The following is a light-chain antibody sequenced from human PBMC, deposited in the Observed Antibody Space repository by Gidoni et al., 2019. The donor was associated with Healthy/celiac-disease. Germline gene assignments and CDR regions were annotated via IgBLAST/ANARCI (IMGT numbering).Light chain of an antibody. J-gene: IGKJ1*01. CDR2: GAP. Sequence: EIVMTQSPATLSVSPGERATLSGRDSQSVSSNLAWYQQKPGQAPRLLIDGAPTRSTGIPARLSGSGSGTEFTLTISSLQSEDFAVYYCQQYNTWPAGTFGQGTKVEIK. CDR1: QSVSSN. V-gene: IGKV3-15*01. CDR3: QQYNTWPAGT.